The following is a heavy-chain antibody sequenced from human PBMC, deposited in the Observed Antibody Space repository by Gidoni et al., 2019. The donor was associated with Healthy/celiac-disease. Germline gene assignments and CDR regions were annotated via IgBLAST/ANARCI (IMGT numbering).Heavy chain of an antibody. V-gene: IGHV3-13*01. D-gene: IGHD3-10*01. J-gene: IGHJ6*02. Sequence: PGSVKGRFTISRENAKNSLYLQMNSRRAGDTAVYYCARAGGSGSYSFYYGMDVWGQGTTVTVSS. CDR3: ARAGGSGSYSFYYGMDV.